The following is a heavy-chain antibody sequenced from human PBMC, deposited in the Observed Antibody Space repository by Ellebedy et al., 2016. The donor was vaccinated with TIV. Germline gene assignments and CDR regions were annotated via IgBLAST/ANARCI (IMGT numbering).Heavy chain of an antibody. CDR1: GGSFSGYY. CDR2: INHSGST. D-gene: IGHD6-19*01. V-gene: IGHV4-34*01. Sequence: MPSETLSLTCAVYGGSFSGYYWSWIRQPPGKGLEWIGEINHSGSTNYNPSLKNRVTISVDTSKNQFSLKLSSVTAAETAVYYCATQWLVQPAGAFDIWGQGTMDTVSS. CDR3: ATQWLVQPAGAFDI. J-gene: IGHJ3*02.